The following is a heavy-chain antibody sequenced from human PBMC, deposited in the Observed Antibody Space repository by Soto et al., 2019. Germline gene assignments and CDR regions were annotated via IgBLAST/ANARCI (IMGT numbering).Heavy chain of an antibody. CDR3: ARFTIFGVVIIPNGMDV. CDR2: ISSSSSYI. J-gene: IGHJ6*02. V-gene: IGHV3-21*01. CDR1: GFTFSSYS. Sequence: GGSLRLSCAASGFTFSSYSMNWVRRAPGKGLEWVSSISSSSSYIYYADSVKGRFTISRDNAKNSLYLQMNSLRAEDTAVYYCARFTIFGVVIIPNGMDVWGQGTTVTVSS. D-gene: IGHD3-3*01.